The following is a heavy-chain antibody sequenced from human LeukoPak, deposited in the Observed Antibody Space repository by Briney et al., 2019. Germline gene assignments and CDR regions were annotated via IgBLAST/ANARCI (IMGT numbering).Heavy chain of an antibody. D-gene: IGHD6-6*01. CDR1: GGSISSYY. CDR2: IYYSGNT. V-gene: IGHV4-59*01. CDR3: ARYISSSQFSFDY. J-gene: IGHJ4*02. Sequence: PSETLSLTCTVCGGSISSYYWSWIRQPPGKGLEWIGYIYYSGNTDYNPSLKSRVTISVDTSKNQFSLKLSSVTAADTAVYYCARYISSSQFSFDYWGQGTLVTVSS.